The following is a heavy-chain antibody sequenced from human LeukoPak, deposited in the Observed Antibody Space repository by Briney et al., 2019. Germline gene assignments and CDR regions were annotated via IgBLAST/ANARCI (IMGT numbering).Heavy chain of an antibody. J-gene: IGHJ4*02. CDR3: ARGDLYYYGSGSFEGGFDY. CDR1: GYTFTNYG. CDR2: ISGYNGNT. D-gene: IGHD3-10*01. V-gene: IGHV1-18*01. Sequence: ASVKVSCKASGYTFTNYGISWVRQAPGQGLEWMGWISGYNGNTNYAQKLQGRVTMTTDTSTSTAYMELSSLRSEDTAVYYCARGDLYYYGSGSFEGGFDYWGQGTLVTVSS.